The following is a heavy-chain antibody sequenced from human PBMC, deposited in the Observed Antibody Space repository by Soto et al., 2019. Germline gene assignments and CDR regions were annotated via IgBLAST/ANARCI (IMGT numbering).Heavy chain of an antibody. CDR1: GYTFSGHW. V-gene: IGHV5-10-1*01. Sequence: GESLKISCQTSGYTFSGHWISWVRQVPGKGLQWMGNIDPSDSYINYNPAFRGHVTFSVDKSNSTAYLHWRSLGPSDTAIYYCARHGAAIWLGYWGQGTLVTSPQ. J-gene: IGHJ4*02. CDR3: ARHGAAIWLGY. D-gene: IGHD6-19*01. CDR2: IDPSDSYI.